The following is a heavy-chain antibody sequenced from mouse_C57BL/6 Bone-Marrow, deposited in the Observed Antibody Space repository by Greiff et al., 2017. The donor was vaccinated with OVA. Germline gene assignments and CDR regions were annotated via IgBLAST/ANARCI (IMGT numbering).Heavy chain of an antibody. J-gene: IGHJ3*01. CDR1: GYTFTDYY. Sequence: VQLQQSGPELVKPGASVKISCKASGYTFTDYYVNWVKQSHGKSLEWIGDINPNNGGTSYNQKFKGKATLTVDKSSSTAYMELRSLTSEDSAVYYCARLEEKFAYWGQGTLVTVSA. V-gene: IGHV1-26*01. CDR3: ARLEEKFAY. CDR2: INPNNGGT.